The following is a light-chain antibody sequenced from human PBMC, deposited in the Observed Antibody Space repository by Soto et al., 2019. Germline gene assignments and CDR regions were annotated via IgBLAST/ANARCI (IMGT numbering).Light chain of an antibody. CDR3: QKYNSAPFT. CDR1: QGISNY. Sequence: DIQMTQSPSYLSASVGDRGAISCRERQGISNYLAWYQQKPGKVPKLLIYAASTLQSGGQSRFSGSGSGTDFTLTISRLQPEDVATYYCQKYNSAPFTFGPGTKVDIK. V-gene: IGKV1-27*01. CDR2: AAS. J-gene: IGKJ3*01.